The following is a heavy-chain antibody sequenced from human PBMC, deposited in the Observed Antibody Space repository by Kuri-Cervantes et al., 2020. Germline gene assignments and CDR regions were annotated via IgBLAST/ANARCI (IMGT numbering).Heavy chain of an antibody. J-gene: IGHJ4*02. CDR2: IYHSGST. CDR1: GGSISGYY. D-gene: IGHD3-22*01. CDR3: ARVFSYYYDSSGYYSD. V-gene: IGHV4-59*12. Sequence: SETLSLTCTVSGGSISGYYWNWIRQPPGKGLEWIGYIYHSGSTNYNPSLKSRVTISVDKSKNQFSLKLSSVTAADTAVYYCARVFSYYYDSSGYYSDWGQGTLVTVSS.